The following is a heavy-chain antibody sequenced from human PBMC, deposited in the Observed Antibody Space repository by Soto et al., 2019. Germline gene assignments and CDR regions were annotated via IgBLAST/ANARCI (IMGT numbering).Heavy chain of an antibody. CDR2: INPNSGGT. J-gene: IGHJ5*02. Sequence: EASVKVSCKASGYTFTGYYMHWVRQAPGQGLEWMGWINPNSGGTNYAQKFQGRVTMTRDTSISTAYMELSRLRSDDTAVYYCARAEAAAGTRNHNWFDPWGQGTLVTVSS. CDR1: GYTFTGYY. CDR3: ARAEAAAGTRNHNWFDP. D-gene: IGHD6-13*01. V-gene: IGHV1-2*02.